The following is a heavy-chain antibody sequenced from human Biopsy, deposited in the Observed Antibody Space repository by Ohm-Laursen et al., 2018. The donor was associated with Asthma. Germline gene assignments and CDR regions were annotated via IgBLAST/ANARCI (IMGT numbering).Heavy chain of an antibody. CDR3: ATFPYGDYLPLDY. Sequence: LRLSCAPPGFTFSRYAMSWVRPAPGKGLEWVSAISGSGGSTYYADSVKGGFTISRDNSKNTLYLQMNSLRADDTAVYYFATFPYGDYLPLDYWGQGTLVTVSS. V-gene: IGHV3-23*01. J-gene: IGHJ4*02. CDR1: GFTFSRYA. D-gene: IGHD4-17*01. CDR2: ISGSGGST.